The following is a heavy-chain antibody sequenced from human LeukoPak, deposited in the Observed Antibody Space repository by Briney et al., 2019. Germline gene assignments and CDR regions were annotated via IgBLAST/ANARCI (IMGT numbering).Heavy chain of an antibody. CDR3: ARGGEDYDILTGYFDY. J-gene: IGHJ4*02. V-gene: IGHV4-59*01. CDR1: DDSITIYY. CDR2: IYYSGST. Sequence: SETLSLTCTVSDDSITIYYWSWIRQPPGKGLEWIGYIYYSGSTNYNPSLKSRVTISVDTSKNQFSLKLSSVTAADTAVYYCARGGEDYDILTGYFDYWGQGTLVTVSS. D-gene: IGHD3-9*01.